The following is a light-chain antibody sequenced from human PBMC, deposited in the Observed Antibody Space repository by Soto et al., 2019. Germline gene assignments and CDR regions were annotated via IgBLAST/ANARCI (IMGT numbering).Light chain of an antibody. J-gene: IGLJ1*01. CDR2: EVS. Sequence: QSVLTQPASVSGSPGQSITISCIGTSSDVGGYNYVSWYQQHPGKVPKLMVYEVSNRPAGVSYRLSGSKSGNTASLRISGLQPEDEADYYCSSYTSTNTPVVFGTGTKVTVL. V-gene: IGLV2-14*01. CDR1: SSDVGGYNY. CDR3: SSYTSTNTPVV.